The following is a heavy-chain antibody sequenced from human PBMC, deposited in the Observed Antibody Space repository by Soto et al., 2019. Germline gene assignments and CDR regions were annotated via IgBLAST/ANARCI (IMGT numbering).Heavy chain of an antibody. D-gene: IGHD6-19*01. J-gene: IGHJ6*02. CDR3: TTGRGSGWYVSYYYYGMDV. CDR1: GFTFSNAW. CDR2: IKSKTDGGTT. V-gene: IGHV3-15*01. Sequence: EVQLVESGGGLVKPGGSLRLSCAASGFTFSNAWMSWVRQAPGKGLEWVGRIKSKTDGGTTDYAAPVKGRFTISRDDSNNTLYLQMNSLKTEDTAVYYCTTGRGSGWYVSYYYYGMDVWGQGTTVTVSS.